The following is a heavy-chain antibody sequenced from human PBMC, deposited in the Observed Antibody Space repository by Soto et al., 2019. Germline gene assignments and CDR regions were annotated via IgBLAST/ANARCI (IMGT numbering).Heavy chain of an antibody. CDR2: IYPGDSDT. CDR3: ARLVTFGGVIAYNWFDP. J-gene: IGHJ5*02. CDR1: GYSFTSYW. V-gene: IGHV5-51*01. D-gene: IGHD3-16*02. Sequence: GESLKISCKGSGYSFTSYWIGWVRQMPGKGLEWMGIIYPGDSDTRYSPSFQGQVTISADKSISTAYLQWSSLKASDTAMYYCARLVTFGGVIAYNWFDPWGQETLVTAPQ.